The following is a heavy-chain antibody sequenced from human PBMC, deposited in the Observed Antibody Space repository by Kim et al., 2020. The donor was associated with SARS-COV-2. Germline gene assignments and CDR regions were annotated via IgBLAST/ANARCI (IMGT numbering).Heavy chain of an antibody. J-gene: IGHJ4*02. V-gene: IGHV1-3*01. CDR2: INVGNGHT. CDR1: GYSFTSYV. Sequence: ASVKVSCKASGYSFTSYVVHWVRQAPGQRLEWMGWINVGNGHTKLSQNFQGRVTITGDTSASTAYMELSSLRYEDTAVYYCATDYRQQLVMYCFDYWGQGTLVTVSS. CDR3: ATDYRQQLVMYCFDY. D-gene: IGHD6-13*01.